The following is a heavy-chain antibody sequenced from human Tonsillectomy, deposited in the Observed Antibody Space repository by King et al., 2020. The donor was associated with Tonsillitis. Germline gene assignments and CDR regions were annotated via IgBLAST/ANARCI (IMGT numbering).Heavy chain of an antibody. CDR3: AKQVEMVVRWFDP. D-gene: IGHD2-15*01. Sequence: EVQLVESGGGLVQPGGSLRLSCAASGFTFSSYDMSWVRQAPGKGLEWVSTISGSGGSTYYADSVKGRFTVSRDNSKNTLYLQMNSLRAEDTAVYYGAKQVEMVVRWFDPWGQGTLVTVSS. CDR1: GFTFSSYD. J-gene: IGHJ5*02. CDR2: ISGSGGST. V-gene: IGHV3-23*04.